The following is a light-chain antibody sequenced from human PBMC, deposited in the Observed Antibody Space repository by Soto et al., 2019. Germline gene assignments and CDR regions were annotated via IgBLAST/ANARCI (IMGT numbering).Light chain of an antibody. CDR3: SACDDSLNGWV. V-gene: IGLV1-44*01. J-gene: IGLJ3*02. CDR1: NSNIGTNT. CDR2: YSD. Sequence: QSVLTQSPSASGTPGQRVTVSCSGSNSNIGTNTVNWYQQLPGRAPKLLIYYSDQRSSGVPDRFSGSKSGTSASLAISGLQSEDESDYYCSACDDSLNGWVFGGGTKLTVL.